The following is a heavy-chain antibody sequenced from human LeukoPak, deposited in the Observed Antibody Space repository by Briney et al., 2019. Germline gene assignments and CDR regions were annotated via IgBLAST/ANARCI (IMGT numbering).Heavy chain of an antibody. CDR1: GYSFPNSW. V-gene: IGHV5-51*01. D-gene: IGHD3-16*01. CDR2: IYPGDSDT. Sequence: GESLKISCKGSGYSFPNSWIGWVRQMPGKGLEWMGVIYPGDSDTRYSPSFQGQVTISADKSITTACLQWSSLKASDTAMYYCASSVTFGGGYYFDYWGQGTLVTVSS. CDR3: ASSVTFGGGYYFDY. J-gene: IGHJ4*02.